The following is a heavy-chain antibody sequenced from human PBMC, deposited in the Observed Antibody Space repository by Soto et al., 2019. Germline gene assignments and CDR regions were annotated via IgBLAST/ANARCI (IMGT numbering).Heavy chain of an antibody. V-gene: IGHV1-3*01. J-gene: IGHJ5*02. Sequence: GASVKVSCKASGYTFTSYAMHWVRQAPGQRLEWMGWINAGNGNTKYSQKFQGRVTITRDTSASTAYMELSSLRSEDTVVYYCARDIYGSGSVWFDPWGQGTLVTVSS. CDR2: INAGNGNT. D-gene: IGHD3-10*01. CDR3: ARDIYGSGSVWFDP. CDR1: GYTFTSYA.